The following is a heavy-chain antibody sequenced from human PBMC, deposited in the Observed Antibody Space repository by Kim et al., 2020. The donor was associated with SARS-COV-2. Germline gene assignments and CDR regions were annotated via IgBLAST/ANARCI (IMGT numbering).Heavy chain of an antibody. D-gene: IGHD1-26*01. V-gene: IGHV4-39*01. CDR1: GGSISSNNYY. J-gene: IGHJ1*01. CDR2: INSSTNS. CDR3: GKLAAEQ. Sequence: SETLSLTCTVSGGSISSNNYYWIWNPQPTGQGRVWIGSINSSTNSNYTPSRKSRVSISTYKSKNQFSLNLMSATAADTAVCYCGKLAAEQGGQ.